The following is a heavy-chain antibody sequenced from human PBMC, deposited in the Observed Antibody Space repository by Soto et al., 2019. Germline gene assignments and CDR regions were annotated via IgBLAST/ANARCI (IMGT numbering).Heavy chain of an antibody. Sequence: GGSLRLSCGASGFTFSNDAMSWVRQAPGKGLEWVSAISDSGDRTFYADSVKGRFTISRDNSKNTLYMQMDSLGAEDTAVYYCAKGHTRSWPFDPWGQGTLVTVYS. D-gene: IGHD6-13*01. V-gene: IGHV3-23*01. CDR2: ISDSGDRT. CDR1: GFTFSNDA. CDR3: AKGHTRSWPFDP. J-gene: IGHJ5*02.